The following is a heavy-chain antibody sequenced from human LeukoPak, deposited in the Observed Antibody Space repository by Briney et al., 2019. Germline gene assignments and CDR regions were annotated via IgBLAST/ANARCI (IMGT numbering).Heavy chain of an antibody. D-gene: IGHD6-19*01. CDR3: ARGYSSGWYPPRYYYYYMDV. Sequence: GGSLRLSCAASGFTFSDYYMSWIRQAPGKGLEWVSYISSSGSTIYYADSVKGRFTISRDNAKNSLYLQMNSLRAEDTAVYYCARGYSSGWYPPRYYYYYMDVWGKGTTVTISS. CDR1: GFTFSDYY. J-gene: IGHJ6*03. CDR2: ISSSGSTI. V-gene: IGHV3-11*04.